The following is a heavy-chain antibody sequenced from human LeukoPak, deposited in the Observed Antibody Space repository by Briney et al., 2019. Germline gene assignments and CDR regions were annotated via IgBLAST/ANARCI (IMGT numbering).Heavy chain of an antibody. V-gene: IGHV3-30*02. J-gene: IGHJ4*02. CDR1: GFTFSSYG. D-gene: IGHD5-12*01. CDR2: IRYDGSNK. Sequence: SGVSLRLSCAASGFTFSSYGTHWVRQAPGKGLEWVAFIRYDGSNKYYADSVKGRFTISRDNSKNTLYLQMNSLRAEDTAVYYCATRGYSGYDWGPDYWGQGTLVTVSS. CDR3: ATRGYSGYDWGPDY.